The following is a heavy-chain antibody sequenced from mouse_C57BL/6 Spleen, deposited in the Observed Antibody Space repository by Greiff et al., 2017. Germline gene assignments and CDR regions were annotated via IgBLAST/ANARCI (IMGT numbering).Heavy chain of an antibody. Sequence: QVQLQQPGAELVKPGASVKMSCKASGYTFTSSWITWVKQRPGQGLEWFGDIFPGSGSTNYNEKFKSQATLTVDTSSSTAYMQHSSLTSEDSAGYYCARCRDYDAYDVDCWGQGTTLTVSS. V-gene: IGHV1-55*01. CDR1: GYTFTSSW. D-gene: IGHD2-4*01. J-gene: IGHJ2*01. CDR3: ARCRDYDAYDVDC. CDR2: IFPGSGST.